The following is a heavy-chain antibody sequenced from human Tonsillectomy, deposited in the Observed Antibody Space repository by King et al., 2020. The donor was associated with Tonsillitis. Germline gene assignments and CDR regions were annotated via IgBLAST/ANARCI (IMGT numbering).Heavy chain of an antibody. D-gene: IGHD6-13*01. CDR2: IYYNGNT. V-gene: IGHV4-39*01. CDR1: GGSISSSNYY. CDR3: ARSDSSTYYRKTEYFQN. Sequence: QLQESGPGLVKPSETLSLTCTVSGGSISSSNYYWGWIRQPPGKGLEWIGSIYYNGNTYYNPSLKSRVTISVDTSKNQLSLKLTSVTAADTAVYYCARSDSSTYYRKTEYFQNWGQGTLVTVSS. J-gene: IGHJ1*01.